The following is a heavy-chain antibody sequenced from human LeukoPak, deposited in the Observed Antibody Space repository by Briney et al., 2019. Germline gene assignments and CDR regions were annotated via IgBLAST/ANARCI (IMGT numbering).Heavy chain of an antibody. D-gene: IGHD2-2*01. CDR2: IYYSGST. CDR1: GGSLSSYY. J-gene: IGHJ6*03. V-gene: IGHV4-59*08. Sequence: SETLSLTCTVSGGSLSSYYWSWLRQPPGKGLEWIGYIYYSGSTNYNPSLKSRVTISVDTSKNQFSLGLNSVTAADTAVYYCARVVPAAMVYYYYYMDVWGKGTTVTVSS. CDR3: ARVVPAAMVYYYYYMDV.